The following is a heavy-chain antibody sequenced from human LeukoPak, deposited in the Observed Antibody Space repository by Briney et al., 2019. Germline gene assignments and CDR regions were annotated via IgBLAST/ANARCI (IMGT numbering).Heavy chain of an antibody. D-gene: IGHD4-17*01. V-gene: IGHV1-2*02. Sequence: ASVKVSCKASGYTFTSYYMHWVRQAPGQGLEWMGWINPNSGGTNYAQKFQGRVTMTRDTSISTAYMELSRLRSDDTAVYYCARLPYGDYESLDYWGQGTLVTVSS. CDR1: GYTFTSYY. CDR3: ARLPYGDYESLDY. CDR2: INPNSGGT. J-gene: IGHJ4*02.